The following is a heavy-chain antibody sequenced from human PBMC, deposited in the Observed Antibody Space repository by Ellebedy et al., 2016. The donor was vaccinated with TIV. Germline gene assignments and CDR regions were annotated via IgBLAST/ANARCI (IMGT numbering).Heavy chain of an antibody. CDR2: IIAIFGTT. Sequence: AASVKVSCKASGATFSGSAISWVRQAPGRGLEWIGGIIAIFGTTKYAQKFQGRVTSTADQLTTTSYMELSGLRLEDTAIYYCARHIGDSNGPSEYWGQGSLVTVSA. V-gene: IGHV1-69*13. J-gene: IGHJ4*02. D-gene: IGHD6-19*01. CDR1: GATFSGSA. CDR3: ARHIGDSNGPSEY.